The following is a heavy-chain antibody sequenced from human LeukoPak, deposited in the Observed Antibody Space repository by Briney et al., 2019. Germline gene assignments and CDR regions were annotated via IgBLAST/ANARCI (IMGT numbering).Heavy chain of an antibody. CDR1: GGSFSGYY. D-gene: IGHD6-19*01. CDR2: INHSGGT. CDR3: AFRLVHGAFDI. J-gene: IGHJ3*02. V-gene: IGHV4-34*01. Sequence: PSETLSLTCAVYGGSFSGYYWSWVRQPPGKGLEWIGEINHSGGTNYNPSLKSRVTISVDTSKNQFSLKLSSVTAADTAVYYCAFRLVHGAFDIWGQGTMVTVSS.